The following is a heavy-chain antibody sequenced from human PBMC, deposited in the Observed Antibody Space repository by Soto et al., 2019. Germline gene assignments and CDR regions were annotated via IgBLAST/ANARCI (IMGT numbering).Heavy chain of an antibody. CDR2: IIPIFGTA. Sequence: QVQLVQSGAEVKKPGSSVKVSCKASGGTFSSYAISWVRQAPGQGREWMGGIIPIFGTANYAQKFQGRVTSTADESMSTASMELSSLRAEDTAVYYCERGGYSYGKYYSYGMDDWGQGTTVTVSS. CDR1: GGTFSSYA. D-gene: IGHD5-18*01. CDR3: ERGGYSYGKYYSYGMDD. V-gene: IGHV1-69*01. J-gene: IGHJ6*02.